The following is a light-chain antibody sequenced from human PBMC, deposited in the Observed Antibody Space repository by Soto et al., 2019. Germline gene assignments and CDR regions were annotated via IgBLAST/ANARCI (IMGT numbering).Light chain of an antibody. V-gene: IGLV2-14*01. Sequence: QSVLTQPASVSGSPGQSITISCTGTSTDFDDHKYVSWYQQYPGKAPQLLIYEVNNRPSGVSNRFSGSKSGNTASLTISGLQADDEADYFCSSYTDTNSMFGGGTKLTVL. CDR1: STDFDDHKY. CDR2: EVN. CDR3: SSYTDTNSM. J-gene: IGLJ3*02.